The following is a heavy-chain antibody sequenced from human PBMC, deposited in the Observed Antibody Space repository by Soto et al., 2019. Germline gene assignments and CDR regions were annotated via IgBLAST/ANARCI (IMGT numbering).Heavy chain of an antibody. V-gene: IGHV3-30*18. CDR1: GFTFSSYG. CDR2: ISYDGSNK. CDR3: AKGRGYSYGGAFDY. D-gene: IGHD5-18*01. Sequence: PGGSLRLSCAASGFTFSSYGMHWVRQAPGKGLEWVAVISYDGSNKYYADSVKGRFTISRDNSKNTLYLQMNSLRAEDTAVYYCAKGRGYSYGGAFDYWGQGTLVTVSS. J-gene: IGHJ4*02.